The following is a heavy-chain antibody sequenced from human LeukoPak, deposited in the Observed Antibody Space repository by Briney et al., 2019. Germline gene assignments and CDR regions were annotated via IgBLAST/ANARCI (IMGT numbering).Heavy chain of an antibody. D-gene: IGHD3-16*01. CDR1: GGTFSSYA. CDR3: ARQGVGGLEAFDI. CDR2: IIPIFGTA. Sequence: ASVKVSCKASGGTFSSYAISWVRQAPGQGLEWMGGIIPIFGTANYAQKFQGRVTITTDESTSTAYMELSSLRSEDTAVYYCARQGVGGLEAFDIWGQGTMVTVSS. V-gene: IGHV1-69*05. J-gene: IGHJ3*02.